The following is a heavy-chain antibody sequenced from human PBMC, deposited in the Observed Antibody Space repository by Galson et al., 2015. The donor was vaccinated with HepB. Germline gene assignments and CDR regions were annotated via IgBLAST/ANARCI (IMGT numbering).Heavy chain of an antibody. CDR3: AKDTGYCSGGSCYSFDY. CDR1: GFTFTIYG. CDR2: ISYDGSNK. D-gene: IGHD2-15*01. J-gene: IGHJ4*02. V-gene: IGHV3-30*18. Sequence: SLRLSCAASGFTFTIYGMHWVRQAPGKGLEWVAVISYDGSNKYYADSVKGRFTISRDNSKNTLYMQMNSLRAEDTAVYYCAKDTGYCSGGSCYSFDYWGQGSLVTVSS.